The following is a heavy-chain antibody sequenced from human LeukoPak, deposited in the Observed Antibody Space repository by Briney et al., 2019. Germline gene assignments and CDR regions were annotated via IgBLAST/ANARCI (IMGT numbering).Heavy chain of an antibody. D-gene: IGHD6-19*01. V-gene: IGHV1-2*02. CDR1: GYTFTGYY. CDR3: ARDRAVVGTGRFDW. Sequence: ASVKVSCKASGYTFTGYYMHWVRQAPGQGLEWMGWINPNSGGTNYAQKFQGRVTMTRDTSISTVYMDLSSLRSEDTAVYYCARDRAVVGTGRFDWWGQGTLVTVSS. J-gene: IGHJ4*02. CDR2: INPNSGGT.